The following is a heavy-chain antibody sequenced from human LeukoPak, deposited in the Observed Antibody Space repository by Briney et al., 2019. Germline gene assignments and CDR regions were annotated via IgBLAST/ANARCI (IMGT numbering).Heavy chain of an antibody. Sequence: GESLKISCKGSGYSFTSYWIGWVRQMPGKGLEWMGIIYPGDSDTRYSPSFQGQVTISADKSISTAYLQWSSLKASDTAMYYCARHGPNNWNLYRYFDLWGRGTLVTVSS. CDR2: IYPGDSDT. J-gene: IGHJ2*01. CDR3: ARHGPNNWNLYRYFDL. D-gene: IGHD1-20*01. CDR1: GYSFTSYW. V-gene: IGHV5-51*01.